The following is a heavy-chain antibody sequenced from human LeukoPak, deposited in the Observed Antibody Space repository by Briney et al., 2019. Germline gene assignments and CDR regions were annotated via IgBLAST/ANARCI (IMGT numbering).Heavy chain of an antibody. Sequence: GGSLRLSCAASGFSFNTYAMSWVRQAPGKGLEWVSAISNTGGSTYYADSVKGRFTISRDKSKNTLSLQMNSLRAEDTAVYYCAKAPYCSSTSCYDNWFDPWGQGTLVTVSS. CDR1: GFSFNTYA. CDR2: ISNTGGST. V-gene: IGHV3-23*01. D-gene: IGHD2-2*01. J-gene: IGHJ5*02. CDR3: AKAPYCSSTSCYDNWFDP.